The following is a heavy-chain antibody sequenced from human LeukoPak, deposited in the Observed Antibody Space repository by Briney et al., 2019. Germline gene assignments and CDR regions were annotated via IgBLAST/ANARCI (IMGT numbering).Heavy chain of an antibody. J-gene: IGHJ4*02. CDR1: GFTFSSYA. D-gene: IGHD3-3*01. CDR2: IKTDGSST. V-gene: IGHV3-74*01. CDR3: VRGWSGYYAVDY. Sequence: PGGSLRLSCAASGFTFSSYAMSWVRQAPGKGLVWVSRIKTDGSSTNYADFVKGRFTISRDNAKNTVYLQMNSLRAEDTAVYYCVRGWSGYYAVDYWGQGTLVTVSS.